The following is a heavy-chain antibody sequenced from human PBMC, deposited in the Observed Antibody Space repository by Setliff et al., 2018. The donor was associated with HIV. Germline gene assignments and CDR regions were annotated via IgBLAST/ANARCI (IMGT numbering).Heavy chain of an antibody. CDR3: AREIYD. V-gene: IGHV7-4-1*02. CDR2: INTNTGHP. Sequence: ASVKVSCKGSGYTFTNYAINWVRLAPGQGLEWMGWINTNTGHPIYARGFTGRFVFSLDTSVNTAFLQINSLKADDTALYYCAREIYDWGQGTLVTVSS. CDR1: GYTFTNYA. D-gene: IGHD4-17*01. J-gene: IGHJ4*02.